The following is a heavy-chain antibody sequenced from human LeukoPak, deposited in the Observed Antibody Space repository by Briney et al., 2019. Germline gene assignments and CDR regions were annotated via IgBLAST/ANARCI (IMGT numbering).Heavy chain of an antibody. D-gene: IGHD2-15*01. CDR3: ASTRSVFRWYYFDN. V-gene: IGHV4-34*01. CDR1: GGSFSGYY. CDR2: LYYSGTT. Sequence: SETLSLTCAVYGGSFSGYYWSWIRQPPGKGLEWIVSLYYSGTTYYHPSLKSRVSMSVDTSRNSFSLRLSSVTAADTAVYYCASTRSVFRWYYFDNWGQGTRISVSS. J-gene: IGHJ4*01.